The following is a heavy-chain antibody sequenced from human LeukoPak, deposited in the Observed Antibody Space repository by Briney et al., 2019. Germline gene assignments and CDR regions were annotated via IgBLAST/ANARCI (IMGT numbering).Heavy chain of an antibody. V-gene: IGHV3-23*01. CDR3: AKDGDWAFDH. CDR2: MGSSDDGR. J-gene: IGHJ4*02. CDR1: GFSFSSYA. D-gene: IGHD2-21*02. Sequence: GGSLRLSCATSGFSFSSYAMSWVRQAPGKGLEWVSAMGSSDDGRYYAASVKGRFFISRDNSKNTLSLQMNSLRVEDTAVYYCAKDGDWAFDHWAQGTLVTVSS.